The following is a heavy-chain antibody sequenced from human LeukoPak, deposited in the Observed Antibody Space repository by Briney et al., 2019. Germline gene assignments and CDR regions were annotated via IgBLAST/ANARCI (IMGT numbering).Heavy chain of an antibody. CDR1: GGTFSSYA. V-gene: IGHV1-69*04. J-gene: IGHJ6*02. D-gene: IGHD5-24*01. CDR3: ARAGRGEIDYYYGMDV. CDR2: VIPILDVP. Sequence: GASVKVSCKASGGTFSSYALSWVRQAPGQGLEWMGRVIPILDVPNYAQKFQGRLTITADKSTSTAYMDLSSLRSEDTAVYFCARAGRGEIDYYYGMDVWGQGTTVTVSS.